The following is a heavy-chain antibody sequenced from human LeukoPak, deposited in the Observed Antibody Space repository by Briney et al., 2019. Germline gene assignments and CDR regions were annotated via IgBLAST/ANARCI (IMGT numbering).Heavy chain of an antibody. CDR3: AKDDAWLRYGE. J-gene: IGHJ4*02. V-gene: IGHV3-53*01. CDR2: IYSGGTT. D-gene: IGHD3-10*01. CDR1: GFTFSSYE. Sequence: GGSLRLSCAASGFTFSSYEMNWVRQAPGKGLEWVSLIYSGGTTYYADSVKGRFTISRDNPKNTVYLEVISLTDEDTAVYYCAKDDAWLRYGEWSQGTLVTVSS.